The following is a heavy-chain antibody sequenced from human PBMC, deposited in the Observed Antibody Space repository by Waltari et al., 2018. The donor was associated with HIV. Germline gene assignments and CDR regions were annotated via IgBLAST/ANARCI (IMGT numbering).Heavy chain of an antibody. V-gene: IGHV3-53*01. CDR3: ARTPLNYYDSSGTIDY. CDR2: IYSGGST. Sequence: VQLQESGPGLVKPSETLSLTCTVSGGSISSYYWSWIRQPPGKGLEWVSVIYSGGSTYYADSVKGRFTISRDNSKNTLYLQMNSLRAEDTAVYYCARTPLNYYDSSGTIDYWGQGTLVTVSS. J-gene: IGHJ4*02. D-gene: IGHD3-22*01. CDR1: GGSISSYY.